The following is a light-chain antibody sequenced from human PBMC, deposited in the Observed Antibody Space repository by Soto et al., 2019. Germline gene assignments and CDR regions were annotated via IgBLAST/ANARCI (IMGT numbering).Light chain of an antibody. V-gene: IGKV1-39*01. J-gene: IGKJ1*01. CDR1: QSISSY. Sequence: DIQMTQSPSSLSASVGDIVTITCRASQSISSYLHWYQQKPGKAPKLLIYAASSLQSGVPSRFSGSGSGTEFTLTISSRQPEDFASYYCQQTYIPPLTFGQGTKVQIK. CDR2: AAS. CDR3: QQTYIPPLT.